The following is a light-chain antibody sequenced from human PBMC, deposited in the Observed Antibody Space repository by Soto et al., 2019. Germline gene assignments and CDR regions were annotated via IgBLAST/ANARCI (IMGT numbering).Light chain of an antibody. CDR1: QSVPRTY. CDR2: GAS. Sequence: EIVLTQSPGSLSLSPGERATLSCRASQSVPRTYLAWYQQKPGQTPSLLIYGASTRATGIPDRFSGSGSGTDFTLTISSLEPEDFAVYYCQQRSNWPPFGQGTRLEI. CDR3: QQRSNWPP. J-gene: IGKJ5*01. V-gene: IGKV3D-20*02.